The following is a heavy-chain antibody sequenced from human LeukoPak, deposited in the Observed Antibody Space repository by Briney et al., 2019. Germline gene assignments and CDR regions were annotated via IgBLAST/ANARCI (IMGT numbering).Heavy chain of an antibody. CDR1: GGSFSGYY. CDR2: INHSGST. V-gene: IGHV4-34*01. Sequence: SETLSLTCAVYGGSFSGYYWSWIRQPPGKGLEWIGEINHSGSTNYNPSLKSRVTISVDTSKNQFSLKLSSVTAADTAVYYCARVGGFIRRSWFDPWGQGTLVTVSS. D-gene: IGHD3-10*01. J-gene: IGHJ5*02. CDR3: ARVGGFIRRSWFDP.